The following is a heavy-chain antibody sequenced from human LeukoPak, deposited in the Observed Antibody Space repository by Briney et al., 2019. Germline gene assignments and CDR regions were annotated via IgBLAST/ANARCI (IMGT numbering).Heavy chain of an antibody. CDR2: INHSGST. Sequence: KPSETLSLTCTVSGGSISSYYWRWIRQPPGKGLEWIVEINHSGSTNNNPSLKRRATISVHTSKNQFSLKLSSVTAADTAVYYCARGLRVVPAAIRGLNWFDPWGQGTLVTVSS. CDR1: GGSISSYY. V-gene: IGHV4-34*04. J-gene: IGHJ5*02. CDR3: ARGLRVVPAAIRGLNWFDP. D-gene: IGHD2-2*02.